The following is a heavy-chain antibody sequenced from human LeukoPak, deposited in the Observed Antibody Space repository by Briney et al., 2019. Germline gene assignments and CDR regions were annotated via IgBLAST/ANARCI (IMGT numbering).Heavy chain of an antibody. CDR1: GGSFSGYY. Sequence: KPSETLSLTCAVYGGSFSGYYWSWIRQPPGKGLEWIGEINHSGSTNYNPSLKSRVTISVDTSKNQFSLKLSSVTAADTAVYYCARARYFHDAFDIGGQGTMVTVSS. CDR3: ARARYFHDAFDI. V-gene: IGHV4-34*01. CDR2: INHSGST. J-gene: IGHJ3*02. D-gene: IGHD3-10*01.